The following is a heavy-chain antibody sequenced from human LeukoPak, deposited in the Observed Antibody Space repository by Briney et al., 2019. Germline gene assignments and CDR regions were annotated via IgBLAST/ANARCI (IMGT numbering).Heavy chain of an antibody. Sequence: TGGSLRLSCAASGFTFSNYALHWVRQAPGKGLEWVAVISYGGSNKYYADSVKGRFTISRDNSKNTLYLQMISLRAEDTAVYYCARDASLHYGMDVWGKGTTVTVSS. V-gene: IGHV3-30*04. D-gene: IGHD3-10*01. CDR2: ISYGGSNK. J-gene: IGHJ6*04. CDR3: ARDASLHYGMDV. CDR1: GFTFSNYA.